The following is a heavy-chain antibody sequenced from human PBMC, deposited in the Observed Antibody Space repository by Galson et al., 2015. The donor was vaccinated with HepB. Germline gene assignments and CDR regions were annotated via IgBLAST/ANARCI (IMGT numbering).Heavy chain of an antibody. CDR2: ITGKGDST. D-gene: IGHD3-16*01. CDR3: ARTFYFDY. CDR1: GFAFDSHA. V-gene: IGHV3-23*01. J-gene: IGHJ4*02. Sequence: SLRLSCAASGFAFDSHAMSWVRQAPGRGLEWISGITGKGDSTFYADSVKGRFTISRDTSKNTLYLQMNSLRTEDTAVYYCARTFYFDYWGQGTLVTVTS.